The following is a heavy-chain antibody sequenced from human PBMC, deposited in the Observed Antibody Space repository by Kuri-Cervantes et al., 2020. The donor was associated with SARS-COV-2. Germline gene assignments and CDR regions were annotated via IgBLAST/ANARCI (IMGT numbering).Heavy chain of an antibody. CDR2: IYTSGST. Sequence: SCTVSGGSISSGSYYWSWIRQPAGKGLEWIGRIYTSGSTNYNPSLKSRVTISVDTSKNQFSLKLSSVTAADTAVYYCARGGSSWFEYFQHWGQGTLVTVSS. D-gene: IGHD6-13*01. CDR3: ARGGSSWFEYFQH. J-gene: IGHJ1*01. CDR1: GGSISSGSYY. V-gene: IGHV4-61*02.